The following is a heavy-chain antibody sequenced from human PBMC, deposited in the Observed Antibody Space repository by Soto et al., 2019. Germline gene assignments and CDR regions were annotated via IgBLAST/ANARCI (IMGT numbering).Heavy chain of an antibody. CDR3: ARDRGGDEPIDN. CDR2: IWMDGKEK. CDR1: GFTFSSYG. Sequence: QVQLVESGGGVVQPGRSLRLSCAASGFTFSSYGMHWVRQAPGKGLEWVAVIWMDGKEKYYVDSVEGRFTVARDNSKNTAYPQRNGTRAEETAVYHWARDRGGDEPIDNWGQGTLVTVSS. D-gene: IGHD2-21*02. V-gene: IGHV3-33*01. J-gene: IGHJ4*02.